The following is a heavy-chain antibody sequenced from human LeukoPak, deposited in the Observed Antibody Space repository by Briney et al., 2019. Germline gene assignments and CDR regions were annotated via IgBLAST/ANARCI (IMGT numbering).Heavy chain of an antibody. J-gene: IGHJ4*02. D-gene: IGHD3-10*01. Sequence: ASVKVSCKASGYTLTGYYMHWVRQAPGQGLEWMGWINPNSGGTNYAQKFQGWVTMTRDTSISTAYMELSRLRSDDTAVYYCARSIDYYGSGPTGYWGQGTLVTVSS. CDR3: ARSIDYYGSGPTGY. CDR1: GYTLTGYY. V-gene: IGHV1-2*04. CDR2: INPNSGGT.